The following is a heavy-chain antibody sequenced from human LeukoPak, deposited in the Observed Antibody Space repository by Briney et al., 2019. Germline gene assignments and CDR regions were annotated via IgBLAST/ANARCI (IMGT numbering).Heavy chain of an antibody. V-gene: IGHV4-4*07. J-gene: IGHJ4*02. CDR3: ARDPSYYYDSSGLDY. Sequence: SETLSLTCTVSGGSISSYYWSWIRQPAGKGLEWIGRIYTSGSTNYNPSLKSRFTMSVDTSKNQFSLKLSSVTAADTAVYYCARDPSYYYDSSGLDYWGQGTLVTVSS. CDR2: IYTSGST. CDR1: GGSISSYY. D-gene: IGHD3-22*01.